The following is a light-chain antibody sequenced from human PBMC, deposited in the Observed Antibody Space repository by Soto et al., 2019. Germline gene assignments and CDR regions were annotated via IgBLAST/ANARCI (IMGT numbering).Light chain of an antibody. CDR3: HRYDMWTRWK. CDR1: QSVNRK. J-gene: IGKJ1*01. Sequence: PEETATLSCRASQSVNRKVAWYQQKPGQAPRLLIYGASTGATDIPDRFSGSGSGTEFTLTISSLQSEGCAVYSCHRYDMWTRWKFGQGSKVDI. V-gene: IGKV3-15*01. CDR2: GAS.